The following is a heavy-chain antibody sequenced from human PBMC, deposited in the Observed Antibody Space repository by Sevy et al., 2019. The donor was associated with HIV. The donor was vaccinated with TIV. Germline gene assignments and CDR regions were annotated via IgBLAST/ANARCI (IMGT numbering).Heavy chain of an antibody. Sequence: GGSLRLSCAASGFTFSSYWMHWVRQAPGKGLVWVSRINRDGSSTSYADSVKGRFTISRDNAKNTLYLQMNSLRAEDTAVYYCARVPPYYYDSSGYYYFDYWGQRTLVTVSS. J-gene: IGHJ4*02. V-gene: IGHV3-74*01. D-gene: IGHD3-22*01. CDR2: INRDGSST. CDR3: ARVPPYYYDSSGYYYFDY. CDR1: GFTFSSYW.